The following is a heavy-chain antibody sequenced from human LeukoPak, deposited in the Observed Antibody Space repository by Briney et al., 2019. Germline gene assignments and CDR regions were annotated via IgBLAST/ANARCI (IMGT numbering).Heavy chain of an antibody. J-gene: IGHJ6*02. D-gene: IGHD2-2*01. CDR3: AKDIVVVPAAGNYYYYGMAG. CDR2: IWYDGSNK. CDR1: GFTFSSYG. V-gene: IGHV3-33*06. Sequence: PGRSLRLSCAASGFTFSSYGMLWARQAPGKGLEWVAVIWYDGSNKYYADSVKGRFTISRDNSKNTLYLQMNSLRAEDTAVYYCAKDIVVVPAAGNYYYYGMAGSGQGTTVTVSS.